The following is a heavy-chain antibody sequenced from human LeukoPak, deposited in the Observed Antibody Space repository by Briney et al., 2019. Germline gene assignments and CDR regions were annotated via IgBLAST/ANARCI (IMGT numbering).Heavy chain of an antibody. V-gene: IGHV3-30*02. CDR3: ARGSRYGDYPYYCDF. J-gene: IGHJ4*02. CDR2: VRYDGNNP. Sequence: GGSLRLSCAASGFTFSSYSMNWVRQAPGKGLDWVAFVRYDGNNPYYSASVKGRFTIYRDNSKNTVLLQMNNLRLEDAAVYYCARGSRYGDYPYYCDFWGQGTLVTVSS. D-gene: IGHD4-17*01. CDR1: GFTFSSYS.